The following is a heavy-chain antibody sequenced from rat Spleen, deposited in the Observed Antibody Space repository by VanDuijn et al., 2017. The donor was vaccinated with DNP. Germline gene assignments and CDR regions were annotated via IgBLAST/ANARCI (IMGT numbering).Heavy chain of an antibody. CDR1: GFSLTNYA. Sequence: QVQLKESGPGLVQPSQTLSLTCTVSGFSLTNYAVGWVRQPPGKGLEWIAAVSSGGNTYYNSGLKSRLSISRDTSKSQVFLKMNSLQTEDTAMYFCARSGGTTWFAYWGQGTLVTVSS. D-gene: IGHD1-5*01. J-gene: IGHJ3*01. CDR3: ARSGGTTWFAY. V-gene: IGHV2S12*01. CDR2: VSSGGNT.